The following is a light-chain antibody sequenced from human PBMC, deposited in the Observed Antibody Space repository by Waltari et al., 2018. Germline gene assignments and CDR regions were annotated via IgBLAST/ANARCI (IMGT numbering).Light chain of an antibody. J-gene: IGLJ1*01. CDR1: NIESKS. CDR3: QVWDANTDPGV. Sequence: SYVLTQPPSVAVAPGETARVTCGGNNIESKSVHRYQQKPGQAPVLVISYDSDRPSGIPERFSGSNSGDTATLTISRVEAGDEADYYCQVWDANTDPGVFGTGTEVTVL. CDR2: YDS. V-gene: IGLV3-21*01.